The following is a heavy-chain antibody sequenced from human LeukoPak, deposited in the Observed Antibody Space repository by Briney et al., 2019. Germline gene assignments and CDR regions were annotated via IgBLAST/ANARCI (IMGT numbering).Heavy chain of an antibody. CDR3: ASGGYSGYDSEDY. D-gene: IGHD5-12*01. V-gene: IGHV1-69*04. CDR1: GGTFSSYA. CDR2: IIPILGIA. J-gene: IGHJ4*02. Sequence: SSVKVSCKASGGTFSSYAISWVRQAPGQGLEWMGRIIPILGIANYAQKFQGRVTITADKSTSTAYMELSSLRSEDTAVYYCASGGYSGYDSEDYWGQGTLVTVSS.